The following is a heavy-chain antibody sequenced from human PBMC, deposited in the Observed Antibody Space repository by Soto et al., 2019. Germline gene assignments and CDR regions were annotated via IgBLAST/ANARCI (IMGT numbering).Heavy chain of an antibody. V-gene: IGHV3-11*04. CDR2: ISSSSTI. Sequence: GGSVRLSCAASGFTFCDYYMNWVRQAPGKGLEWVSSISSSSTIYYADSVKGRFTISRDNAKNSLYLQMNSLRAEDTAVYYCARDRRITIFGDYYYCYDMDVWGQGTTVTVSS. CDR1: GFTFCDYY. D-gene: IGHD3-3*01. J-gene: IGHJ6*02. CDR3: ARDRRITIFGDYYYCYDMDV.